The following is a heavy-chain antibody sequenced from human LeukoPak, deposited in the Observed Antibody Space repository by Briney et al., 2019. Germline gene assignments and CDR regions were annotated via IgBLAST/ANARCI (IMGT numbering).Heavy chain of an antibody. Sequence: GGSLRLSCAASGFTFSSYAMHWVRQAPGKGLGWVAVISYDGSNKYYADSVKGRFTISRDNSKNTLYLQMNSLRAEDTAVYYCARDKAVMITFGGVIAPYFDYWGQGTLVSVSS. J-gene: IGHJ4*02. CDR3: ARDKAVMITFGGVIAPYFDY. CDR2: ISYDGSNK. CDR1: GFTFSSYA. V-gene: IGHV3-30-3*01. D-gene: IGHD3-16*02.